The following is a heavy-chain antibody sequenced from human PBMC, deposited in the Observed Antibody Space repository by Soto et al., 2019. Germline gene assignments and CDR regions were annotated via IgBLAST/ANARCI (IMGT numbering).Heavy chain of an antibody. V-gene: IGHV1-2*02. Sequence: QVQLVQSGAEMKKPGASVKVSCESSGYTFTAYYIHWVRQAPGHGLEWMEWINPNGGGTKYAQKFQGRVTMTRDTSINTAHMELTRLTSDDTAVYYCARAVHTMIQGVRFRVDQWGQGTLVTVSS. CDR2: INPNGGGT. J-gene: IGHJ4*02. CDR1: GYTFTAYY. CDR3: ARAVHTMIQGVRFRVDQ. D-gene: IGHD3-10*01.